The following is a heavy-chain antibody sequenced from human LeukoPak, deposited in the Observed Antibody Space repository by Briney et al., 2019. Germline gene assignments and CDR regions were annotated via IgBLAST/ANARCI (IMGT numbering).Heavy chain of an antibody. D-gene: IGHD6-19*01. CDR3: ARAPSSGWYYDY. CDR2: VNAGDGNT. V-gene: IGHV1-3*01. Sequence: ASVKVSCKASGYPFTSYAMRWVRQAPGQGLEWMGWVNAGDGNTKYSQKFQGRVTITRDTSASTAYMELSSLTSEDTAAYYCARAPSSGWYYDYWGQGTLVTVSS. CDR1: GYPFTSYA. J-gene: IGHJ4*02.